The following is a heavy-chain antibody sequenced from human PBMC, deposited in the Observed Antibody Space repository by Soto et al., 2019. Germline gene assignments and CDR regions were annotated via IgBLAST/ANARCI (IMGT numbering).Heavy chain of an antibody. Sequence: SGGSLRLSCAASGFTFSSYAMSWVRQAPGKGLEWVSAISGSGGSTYYADSVKGRFTISRDNSKNTLYLQMNSLRAEDTAVYYCAKLVFGVVISLLDYWGQGTLVTVSS. D-gene: IGHD3-3*01. CDR1: GFTFSSYA. J-gene: IGHJ4*02. CDR2: ISGSGGST. CDR3: AKLVFGVVISLLDY. V-gene: IGHV3-23*01.